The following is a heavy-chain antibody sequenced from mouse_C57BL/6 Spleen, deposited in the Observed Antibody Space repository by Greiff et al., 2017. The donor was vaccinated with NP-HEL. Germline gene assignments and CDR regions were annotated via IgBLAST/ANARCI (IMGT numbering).Heavy chain of an antibody. CDR1: GFTFSNYW. CDR2: IRLKSDNYAT. J-gene: IGHJ1*03. CDR3: TEDWDGYWYFDV. Sequence: DVMLVESGGGLVQPGGSMKLSCVASGFTFSNYWMNWVRQSPEKGLEWVAQIRLKSDNYATHYAESVKGRFTISRDDSKSSVYLQMNNLRAEDTGIYYCTEDWDGYWYFDVWGTGTTVTVSS. D-gene: IGHD4-1*01. V-gene: IGHV6-3*01.